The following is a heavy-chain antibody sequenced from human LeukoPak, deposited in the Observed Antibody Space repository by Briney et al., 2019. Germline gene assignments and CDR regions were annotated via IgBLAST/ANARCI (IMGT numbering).Heavy chain of an antibody. CDR3: ARSPDILTGENFDY. CDR1: GYTFTGYY. D-gene: IGHD3-9*01. J-gene: IGHJ4*02. Sequence: ASVMVSCKASGYTFTGYYMHWVRQAPGQGLEWMGWINPNSGGTNYAQKFQGRVTMTRDTSISTAYMELSRLRSDDTAVYYCARSPDILTGENFDYWGQGTLVTVSS. V-gene: IGHV1-2*02. CDR2: INPNSGGT.